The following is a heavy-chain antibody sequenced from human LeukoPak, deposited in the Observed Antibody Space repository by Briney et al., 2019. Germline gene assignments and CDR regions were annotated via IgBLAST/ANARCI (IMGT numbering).Heavy chain of an antibody. CDR3: ASGDTTGYSGDAFNI. CDR1: GFTFSNAW. V-gene: IGHV3-33*08. CDR2: IWYDGSNK. D-gene: IGHD3-22*01. Sequence: GSLRLSCAASGFTFSNAWMSWVRQAPGKGLEWVAIIWYDGSNKYYADSVKGRFTISRDTSKNTLYLQMDSLRAEDTAVYYCASGDTTGYSGDAFNIWGQGTMVTVSS. J-gene: IGHJ3*02.